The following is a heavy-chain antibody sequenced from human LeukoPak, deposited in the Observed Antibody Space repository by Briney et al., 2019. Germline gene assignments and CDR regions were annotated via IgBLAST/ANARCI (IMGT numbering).Heavy chain of an antibody. CDR3: AREGYCSGGSCYSFDY. D-gene: IGHD2-15*01. CDR1: GGSISSYY. Sequence: KPSETLSLTCTVSGGSISSYYWSWIRQPAGKGLEWIGHIYTSGSTNYNPSLKSRVTISVDTSKNQFSLKLSSVTAADTAVYYCAREGYCSGGSCYSFDYWGQGTLVTVSS. CDR2: IYTSGST. V-gene: IGHV4-4*07. J-gene: IGHJ4*02.